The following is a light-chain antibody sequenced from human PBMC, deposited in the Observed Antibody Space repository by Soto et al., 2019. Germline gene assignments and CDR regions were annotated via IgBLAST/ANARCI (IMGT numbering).Light chain of an antibody. CDR2: EVS. CDR1: SSDVGGYKY. V-gene: IGLV2-14*01. J-gene: IGLJ1*01. Sequence: QSALTRPASVSGSPGQSITISCTGTSSDVGGYKYVSWHQLHPGKAPKLIIYEVSNRPSGVSNRFSGSKSGNTASLTISGLQAEDEADYYCSSYSRSTAYVFGTGTKLTVL. CDR3: SSYSRSTAYV.